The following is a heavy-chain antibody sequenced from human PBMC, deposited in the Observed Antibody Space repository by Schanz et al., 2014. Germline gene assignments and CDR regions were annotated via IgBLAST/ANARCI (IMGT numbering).Heavy chain of an antibody. V-gene: IGHV3-23*01. J-gene: IGHJ4*01. CDR3: AREQIMAAAGLVDY. CDR2: ISGSGGST. Sequence: EVQLLESGGGLVRPGGSLRLSCAASGFTFSNYAMSWVRQAPGKGLEWVSAISGSGGSTYYADSVKGRFTISRDNAKNSLYLQMNSLRAEDTAVYYCAREQIMAAAGLVDYWGHGTLVTVSS. D-gene: IGHD6-13*01. CDR1: GFTFSNYA.